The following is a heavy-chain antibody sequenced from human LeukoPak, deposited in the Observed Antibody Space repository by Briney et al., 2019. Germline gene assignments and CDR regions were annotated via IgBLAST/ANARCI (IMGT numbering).Heavy chain of an antibody. CDR3: ARGCGDRLDCFDP. J-gene: IGHJ5*02. Sequence: PGGSLTLSCAASGFTFSSYGMHWVRQAPGKGLEWVAVIWYGGSNKYYADSVKGRFTISRDNSKNTLYLQMNSLRAEDTAVYYCARGCGDRLDCFDPWGQGTLVTVSS. D-gene: IGHD3-16*01. V-gene: IGHV3-33*01. CDR1: GFTFSSYG. CDR2: IWYGGSNK.